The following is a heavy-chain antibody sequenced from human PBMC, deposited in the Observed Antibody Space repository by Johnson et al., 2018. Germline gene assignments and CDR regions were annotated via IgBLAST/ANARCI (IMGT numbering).Heavy chain of an antibody. D-gene: IGHD3-10*02. CDR3: ARLGSSNNYYYYTDV. Sequence: QVQLQESGPGLVKPSETLSVTCTISGGSISNYYWSWIRQPPGKGLEWIGYIYYSGRTNYDPSLKSRVTMSVDTSSNQVSLELTSVTAADTAVYYCARLGSSNNYYYYTDVWGKGTTVTGSS. J-gene: IGHJ6*03. CDR2: IYYSGRT. V-gene: IGHV4-59*01. CDR1: GGSISNYY.